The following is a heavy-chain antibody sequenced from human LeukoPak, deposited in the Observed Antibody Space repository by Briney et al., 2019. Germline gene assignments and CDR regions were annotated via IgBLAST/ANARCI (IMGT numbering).Heavy chain of an antibody. D-gene: IGHD4-23*01. J-gene: IGHJ4*02. CDR1: GGSISSSSYY. Sequence: PSETLSLTCTVSGGSISSSSYYWGWIRQPPGKGLEWIGEINHSGSTNYNPSLKSRVTISVDTSKNQFSLKLSSVTAADTAVYYCARRAVDYFDYWGQGTLVTVSS. CDR2: INHSGST. V-gene: IGHV4-39*07. CDR3: ARRAVDYFDY.